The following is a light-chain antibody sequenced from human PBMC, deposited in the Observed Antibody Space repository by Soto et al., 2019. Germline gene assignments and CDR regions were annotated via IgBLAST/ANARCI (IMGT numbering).Light chain of an antibody. J-gene: IGLJ2*01. V-gene: IGLV1-51*02. CDR3: GTWDSSLSAVV. CDR2: ENN. Sequence: QSVLTQPPSVSAAPGQKVTISCSGSSSNIGNNYVSWYQQLPGTAPKLLIYENNKRFSGVPDRFSGSKSGTSATLGITGLQTGDEADYYCGTWDSSLSAVVFGGGTKLTVL. CDR1: SSNIGNNY.